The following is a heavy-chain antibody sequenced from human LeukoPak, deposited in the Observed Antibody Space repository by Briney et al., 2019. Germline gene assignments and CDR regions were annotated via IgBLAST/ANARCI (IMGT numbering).Heavy chain of an antibody. CDR3: ARHDYGDFYFDY. Sequence: PSQTLSLTCAVSGGSISSGGYSWSWIRQPPGKGLEWIGNMSLKSRVTISVDTSKNQFSLKLSSVTAADTAVYFCARHDYGDFYFDYWGQGTLVTVSS. CDR1: GGSISSGGYS. D-gene: IGHD4-17*01. V-gene: IGHV4-30-2*03. J-gene: IGHJ4*02.